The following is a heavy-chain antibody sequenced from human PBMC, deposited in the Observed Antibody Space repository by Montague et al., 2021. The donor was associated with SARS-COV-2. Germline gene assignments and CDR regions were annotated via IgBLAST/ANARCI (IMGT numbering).Heavy chain of an antibody. D-gene: IGHD3-3*01. J-gene: IGHJ6*02. CDR1: GGSVSSGSHY. CDR2: IYYSGST. Sequence: SETLSLTCTVSGGSVSSGSHYWSWIRQPPGKGLEWIGYIYYSGSTNYNPSLKSRVTISVDTSKNQSSLKLSSVTAADTAVYYCARDPWRITIFGVVTRYGMDVWGQGTTVTVSS. CDR3: ARDPWRITIFGVVTRYGMDV. V-gene: IGHV4-61*01.